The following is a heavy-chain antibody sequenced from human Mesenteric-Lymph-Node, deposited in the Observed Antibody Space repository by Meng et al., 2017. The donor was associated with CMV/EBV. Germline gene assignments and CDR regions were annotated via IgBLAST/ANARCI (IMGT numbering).Heavy chain of an antibody. Sequence: GGSLRLSCAASGFTFSSYAMHWVRQAPGKGLEWVAVISYDGSNKYYADSVKGRFTISRDNSKNTLYLQMNSLRAEDTAVYYCSRDRAAYSSSWDFDYWGQGTLVTVSS. D-gene: IGHD6-13*01. J-gene: IGHJ4*02. V-gene: IGHV3-30-3*01. CDR2: ISYDGSNK. CDR1: GFTFSSYA. CDR3: SRDRAAYSSSWDFDY.